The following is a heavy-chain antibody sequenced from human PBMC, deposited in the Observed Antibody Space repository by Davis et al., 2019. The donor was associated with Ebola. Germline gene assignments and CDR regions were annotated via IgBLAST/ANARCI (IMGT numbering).Heavy chain of an antibody. CDR1: GYTFPSFV. V-gene: IGHV1-18*01. CDR3: ARGAYWSGGNCYVGYFDY. J-gene: IGHJ4*02. CDR2: INAYNGNT. D-gene: IGHD2-15*01. Sequence: ASVKVSCKASGYTFPSFVISWVRQAPGQGLEWMGWINAYNGNTNFAQKYQGRVTMTTDTSTTTAYMELRSLRSDDTAVYYCARGAYWSGGNCYVGYFDYWGQGTLVTVSS.